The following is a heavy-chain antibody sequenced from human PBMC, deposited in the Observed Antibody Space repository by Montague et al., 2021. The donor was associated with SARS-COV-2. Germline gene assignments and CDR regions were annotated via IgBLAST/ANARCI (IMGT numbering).Heavy chain of an antibody. D-gene: IGHD6-19*01. CDR2: MYSSGTT. Sequence: ETLSLTCSVSGGSISSTCFFWAWIRQPPGKGLEWVGSMYSSGTTYYNPSLKSRVTISGDTSRNQLSVRLSSVTAADTAVYYCARSTSGWFIYWGQGTLVTVSS. J-gene: IGHJ4*02. CDR3: ARSTSGWFIY. V-gene: IGHV4-39*01. CDR1: GGSISSTCFF.